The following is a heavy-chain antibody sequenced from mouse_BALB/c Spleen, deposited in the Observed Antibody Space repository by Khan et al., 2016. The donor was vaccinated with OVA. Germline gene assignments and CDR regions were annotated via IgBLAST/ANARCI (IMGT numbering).Heavy chain of an antibody. CDR2: ISCYNGST. J-gene: IGHJ3*01. V-gene: IGHV1S34*01. CDR3: ARGDYYGSSSCAY. D-gene: IGHD1-1*01. Sequence: LVQTGASVKISCKASGYSFTGYYMPWVKQSPGKSLEWIGYISCYNGSTTYNQKFKGKATFTVDTSSSTVYMQFNSLTSEDSAVYYCARGDYYGSSSCAYWGQGTLVTVSA. CDR1: GYSFTGYY.